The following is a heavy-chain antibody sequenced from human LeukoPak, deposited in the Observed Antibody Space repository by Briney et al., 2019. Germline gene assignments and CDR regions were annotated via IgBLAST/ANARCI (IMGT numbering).Heavy chain of an antibody. Sequence: SETLSLTCTVSGGSISSYYWSWIRRPPGKGLEWIGYIYYSGSTNYNPSLKSRVTISVDTSKNQFSLKLSSVTAADTAVYYCARAGTTYWFDPWGQGTLVTVSS. V-gene: IGHV4-59*01. J-gene: IGHJ5*02. D-gene: IGHD1-7*01. CDR2: IYYSGST. CDR3: ARAGTTYWFDP. CDR1: GGSISSYY.